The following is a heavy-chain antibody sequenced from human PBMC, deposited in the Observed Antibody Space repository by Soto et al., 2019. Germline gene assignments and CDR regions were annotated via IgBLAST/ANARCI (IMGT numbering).Heavy chain of an antibody. CDR2: IYYSGTA. J-gene: IGHJ6*02. D-gene: IGHD1-1*01. CDR1: GGSISTYY. Sequence: QVQLRESGPGLVKSSETLSLTCTVSGGSISTYYWSWVRQPPGKGLEWIGYIYYSGTATYNPSLRSRVTISVDTSKNQVSLRLSSVTASDTAVYYCARGDGIQLGSLAGRYYYHKMDVWGQGTTFTVYS. V-gene: IGHV4-59*01. CDR3: ARGDGIQLGSLAGRYYYHKMDV.